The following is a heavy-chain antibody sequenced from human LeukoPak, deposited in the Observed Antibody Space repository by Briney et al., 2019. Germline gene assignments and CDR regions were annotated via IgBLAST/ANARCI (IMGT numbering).Heavy chain of an antibody. Sequence: GGSLRLSCVASGFTVSSNYMGWVRQAPGKGLEWVSVLYGGGSTYYPDSVKGRFTTSRDNSQNTLYLQMDSLRAEDTAVYYCARLYDSSGYGAFDVWGQGTMVTVSS. J-gene: IGHJ3*01. V-gene: IGHV3-66*02. CDR3: ARLYDSSGYGAFDV. CDR2: LYGGGST. CDR1: GFTVSSNY. D-gene: IGHD3-22*01.